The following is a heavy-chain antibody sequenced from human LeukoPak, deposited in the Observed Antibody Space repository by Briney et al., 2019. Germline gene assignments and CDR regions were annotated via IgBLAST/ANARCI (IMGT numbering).Heavy chain of an antibody. Sequence: ASVKVSCKASGYTFTSYDINWVRQATGQGLEWMGWMNPNSGNTGYAQKFQGRVTMTTDTSTSTAYMELRSLRSDDTAVYYCARSYYYGSGRSDYWGQGTLVTVSS. V-gene: IGHV1-8*01. J-gene: IGHJ4*02. CDR2: MNPNSGNT. CDR1: GYTFTSYD. CDR3: ARSYYYGSGRSDY. D-gene: IGHD3-10*01.